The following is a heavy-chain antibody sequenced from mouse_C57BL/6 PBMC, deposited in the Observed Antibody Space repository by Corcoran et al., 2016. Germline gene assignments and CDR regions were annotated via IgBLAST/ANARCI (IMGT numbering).Heavy chain of an antibody. Sequence: EVQLQQSGPELVKPGASVKISCKASGYTFTDYYMNWVKQSHGKSLEWIGDINPNNGGTSYNQKFKGKATLTVDKSSSTAYMELRSLTSEDSAVYYCARKGILRIYYYGSLDYWGQGTTLTVSS. CDR2: INPNNGGT. V-gene: IGHV1-26*01. CDR1: GYTFTDYY. D-gene: IGHD1-1*01. J-gene: IGHJ2*01. CDR3: ARKGILRIYYYGSLDY.